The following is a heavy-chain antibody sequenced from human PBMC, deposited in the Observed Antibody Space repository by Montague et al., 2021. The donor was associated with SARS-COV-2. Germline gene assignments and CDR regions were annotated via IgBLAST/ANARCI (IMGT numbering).Heavy chain of an antibody. CDR1: GGSISSYY. Sequence: SETLSLTCTVSGGSISSYYWSWIRQPPGKGLEWIGYIYYSGSINYNPSLKSRVTISVDTSKNQFSLKLSSVTAADTAVYYCARVFPRWLQFDPYFDYWGQGTPVTVSS. J-gene: IGHJ4*02. D-gene: IGHD5-24*01. CDR3: ARVFPRWLQFDPYFDY. V-gene: IGHV4-59*01. CDR2: IYYSGSI.